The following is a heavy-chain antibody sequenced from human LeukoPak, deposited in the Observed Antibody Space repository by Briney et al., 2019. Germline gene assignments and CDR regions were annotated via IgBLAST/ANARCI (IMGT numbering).Heavy chain of an antibody. CDR2: INSDGSFT. Sequence: GGSLRLSCAASGFTFSRYWMHWVSQAQGKGLVWVSRINSDGSFTTYADSVEGRFTISRDNAKNTLYLQMNSLRADDTAVYYCARDRNSDSSFYPCDYWGEGPLVTVSS. CDR1: GFTFSRYW. CDR3: ARDRNSDSSFYPCDY. J-gene: IGHJ4*02. D-gene: IGHD3-22*01. V-gene: IGHV3-74*01.